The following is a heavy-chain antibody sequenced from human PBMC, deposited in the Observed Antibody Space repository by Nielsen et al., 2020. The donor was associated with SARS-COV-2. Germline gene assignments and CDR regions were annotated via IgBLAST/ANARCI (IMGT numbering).Heavy chain of an antibody. CDR1: GFTFDDYG. CDR2: INWNGGST. J-gene: IGHJ4*02. D-gene: IGHD6-19*01. V-gene: IGHV3-20*01. Sequence: GESLKISCAASGFTFDDYGMSWVRQAPGKGLEWVSGINWNGGSTGYADSVKGRFTISRDNAKNSLYLQMNSLRAEDTALYHCARVSGPIVVAARDPFDYWGQGTLVTVSS. CDR3: ARVSGPIVVAARDPFDY.